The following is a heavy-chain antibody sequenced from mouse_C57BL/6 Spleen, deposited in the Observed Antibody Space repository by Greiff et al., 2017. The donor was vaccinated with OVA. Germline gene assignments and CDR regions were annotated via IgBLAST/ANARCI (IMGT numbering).Heavy chain of an antibody. D-gene: IGHD2-10*01. CDR1: GFTFNTYA. Sequence: EVQLKESGGGLVQPKGSLKLSCAASGFTFNTYAMHWVRQAPGKGLEWVARIRSKSSNYATYYADSVKDRFTISRDDSQSMLYLQMNNLKTEDTAMYYCVRGTYYGNYEGYFDVWGTGTTVTVSS. CDR2: IRSKSSNYAT. J-gene: IGHJ1*03. CDR3: VRGTYYGNYEGYFDV. V-gene: IGHV10-3*01.